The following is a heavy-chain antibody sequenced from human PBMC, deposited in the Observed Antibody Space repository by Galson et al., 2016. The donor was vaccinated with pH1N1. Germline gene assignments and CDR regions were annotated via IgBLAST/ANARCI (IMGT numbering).Heavy chain of an antibody. V-gene: IGHV4-61*02. D-gene: IGHD3-10*01. CDR1: GGSISSGGYY. Sequence: TLSLTCTVSGGSISSGGYYWSWIRQPAGKGLEWIGRIYTSGSTNYNPSLKSRVTISVDTSKNQFSLKLSSVTAADTAVYYCARDCDFGVLGEWFDPRGQGTLVTVSS. CDR2: IYTSGST. CDR3: ARDCDFGVLGEWFDP. J-gene: IGHJ5*02.